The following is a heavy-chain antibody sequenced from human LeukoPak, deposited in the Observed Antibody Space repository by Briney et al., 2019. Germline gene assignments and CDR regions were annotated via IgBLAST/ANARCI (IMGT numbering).Heavy chain of an antibody. CDR3: VRSLDY. CDR2: IAGSDGFT. J-gene: IGHJ4*02. Sequence: GGSLRLSCAASGFPFSSYAMNWVRQAPGKGLEWISVIAGSDGFTQYADSVKGRFTISRDNSKNTVYLQMNRLRVEDTALYYCVRSLDYWGQGTLVTVSS. CDR1: GFPFSSYA. V-gene: IGHV3-23*01.